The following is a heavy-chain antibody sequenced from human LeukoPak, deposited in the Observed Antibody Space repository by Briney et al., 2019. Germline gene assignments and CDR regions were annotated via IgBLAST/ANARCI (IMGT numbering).Heavy chain of an antibody. D-gene: IGHD5-12*01. J-gene: IGHJ6*03. CDR3: ARGLGGYDWDYYYMDV. V-gene: IGHV1-2*02. CDR1: GYTFTGYY. Sequence: ASVKVSCKTSGYTFTGYYMHWVRQAPGQGLEWMGWINPNSGGTNYAQKFQGRVTMTRDTSISTAYMELSRLRSDDTAVYYCARGLGGYDWDYYYMDVWGKGTTVTVSS. CDR2: INPNSGGT.